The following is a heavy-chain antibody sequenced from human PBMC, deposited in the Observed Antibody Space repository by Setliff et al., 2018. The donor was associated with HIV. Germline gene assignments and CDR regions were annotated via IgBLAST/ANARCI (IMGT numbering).Heavy chain of an antibody. J-gene: IGHJ4*02. Sequence: ASVKVSCKASGYTFTSYYMHWARQALGQGLEWMGIINPSGGSTSYAQKFQGRVTMTRDTSTSTVYMELSSLRSEDTAVYYCARSRRYCSGGSCYGPGGYWGQGTLVTVSS. CDR3: ARSRRYCSGGSCYGPGGY. V-gene: IGHV1-46*03. D-gene: IGHD2-15*01. CDR1: GYTFTSYY. CDR2: INPSGGST.